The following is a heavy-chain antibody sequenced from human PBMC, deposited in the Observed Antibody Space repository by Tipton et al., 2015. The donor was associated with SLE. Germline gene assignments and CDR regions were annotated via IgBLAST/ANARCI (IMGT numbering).Heavy chain of an antibody. CDR1: GFNFDDYT. D-gene: IGHD5-24*01. V-gene: IGHV3-43*01. J-gene: IGHJ4*02. CDR2: INWNGDST. CDR3: AKKSEDGYNYFDS. Sequence: GSLRLSCAASGFNFDDYTMHWVRQGPGKGLEWVSLINWNGDSTHYADSVKGRFTISRDNSKDSLYLQMNSLRTEDTALYFCAKKSEDGYNYFDSWGQGTLVTVSS.